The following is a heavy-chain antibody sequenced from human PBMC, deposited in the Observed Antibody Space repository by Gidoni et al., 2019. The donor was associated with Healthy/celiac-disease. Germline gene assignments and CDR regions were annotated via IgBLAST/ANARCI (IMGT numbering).Heavy chain of an antibody. D-gene: IGHD2-21*01. Sequence: EVQLVESGGGLVQPGGSLRLSCAVSGFTFSSYSMNWVRQAPGKGLDWVSYITSTSSTIYYADSVKGRFTISRDNAKNSLYLQMNSLRAEDTAVYYCARFCGGNCFDAFDIWGQGTMVTVSS. CDR3: ARFCGGNCFDAFDI. V-gene: IGHV3-48*01. CDR2: ITSTSSTI. CDR1: GFTFSSYS. J-gene: IGHJ3*02.